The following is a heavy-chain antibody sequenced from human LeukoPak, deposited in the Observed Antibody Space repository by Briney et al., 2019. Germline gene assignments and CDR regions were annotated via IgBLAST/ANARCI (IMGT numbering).Heavy chain of an antibody. D-gene: IGHD1-26*01. CDR2: ISYSGST. J-gene: IGHJ4*02. CDR1: GGSINSNY. CDR3: ARGRQVGNTGYYSDY. V-gene: IGHV4-59*01. Sequence: PSETLSLTCTVSGGSINSNYWSWIQQPPEKGLEWIGYISYSGSTNYNPSLKSRVTISLDTSKSQFSLNLNSVTAADTAVYYCARGRQVGNTGYYSDYWGQGTLVTVSS.